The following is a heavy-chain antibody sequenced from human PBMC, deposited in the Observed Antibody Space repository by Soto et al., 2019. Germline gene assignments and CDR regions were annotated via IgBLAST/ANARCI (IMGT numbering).Heavy chain of an antibody. J-gene: IGHJ4*02. V-gene: IGHV4-31*03. CDR1: GGSISSGGYY. D-gene: IGHD6-6*01. Sequence: PSETLSLTCTVSGGSISSGGYYWSWIRQHPGKGLEWIGYIYYSGSTYYNPSLKSRVTISVDTSKNQFSLKLSSVTAADTAVYYCARGVESIAARWFDYWGQGILVTVSS. CDR2: IYYSGST. CDR3: ARGVESIAARWFDY.